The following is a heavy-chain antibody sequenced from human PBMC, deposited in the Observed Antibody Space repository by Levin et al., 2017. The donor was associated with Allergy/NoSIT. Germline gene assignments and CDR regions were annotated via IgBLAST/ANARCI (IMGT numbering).Heavy chain of an antibody. J-gene: IGHJ2*01. CDR3: ARIVGVHYYDSSGYSNWYFDL. Sequence: SVKVSCKASGGTFSSYAISWVRQAPGQGLEWMGGIIPIFGTANYAQKFQGRVTITADESTSTAYMELSSLRSEDTAVYYCARIVGVHYYDSSGYSNWYFDLWGRGTLVTVSS. V-gene: IGHV1-69*13. CDR1: GGTFSSYA. CDR2: IIPIFGTA. D-gene: IGHD3-22*01.